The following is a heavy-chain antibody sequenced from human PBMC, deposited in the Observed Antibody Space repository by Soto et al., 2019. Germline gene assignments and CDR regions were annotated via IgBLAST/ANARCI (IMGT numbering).Heavy chain of an antibody. CDR3: AREREISGWYNYYYGMDV. Sequence: PSETLSLTCTVSGGSISSSSYYWGWIRQPPGKGLEWIGSIYYSGSTYYNPSLKSRVTISVDTSKNQFSLKLSSVTAADTAVYYCAREREISGWYNYYYGMDVWGQGTTVTVSS. CDR2: IYYSGST. D-gene: IGHD6-19*01. J-gene: IGHJ6*02. CDR1: GGSISSSSYY. V-gene: IGHV4-39*02.